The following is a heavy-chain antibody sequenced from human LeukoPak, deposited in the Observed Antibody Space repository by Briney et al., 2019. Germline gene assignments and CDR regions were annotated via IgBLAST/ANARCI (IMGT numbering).Heavy chain of an antibody. CDR1: GGSNTSGSYY. CDR2: IYSSGGT. Sequence: SQTLSLTCTVSGGSNTSGSYYWSWIRQPAGKGLEWIGRIYSSGGTNYNPSLKSRVTISVDMSKNQFSLKLSSVTAADTAVYYCARGDWQYSNNWSNWFDPWGQGTLVTVSS. CDR3: ARGDWQYSNNWSNWFDP. V-gene: IGHV4-61*02. J-gene: IGHJ5*02. D-gene: IGHD6-13*01.